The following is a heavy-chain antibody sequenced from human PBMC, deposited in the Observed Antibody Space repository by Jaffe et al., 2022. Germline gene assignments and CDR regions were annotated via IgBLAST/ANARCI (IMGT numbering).Heavy chain of an antibody. J-gene: IGHJ4*02. V-gene: IGHV3-30*02. Sequence: QVQLVESGGGVVQPGGSLRLSCAASGFTFSSYDMHWVRQAPGKGLEWVTWISYDGSNEYYADSVKGRFTISRDISKNTLYLQMNSLRVEDTAVYYCAKAADGVYHTEYFDFWGQGTLVTVSS. D-gene: IGHD4-17*01. CDR3: AKAADGVYHTEYFDF. CDR1: GFTFSSYD. CDR2: ISYDGSNE.